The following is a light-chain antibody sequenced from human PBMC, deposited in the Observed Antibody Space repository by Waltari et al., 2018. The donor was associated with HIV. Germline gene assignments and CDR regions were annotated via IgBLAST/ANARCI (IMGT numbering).Light chain of an antibody. V-gene: IGLV1-40*01. CDR1: SSNIGAGSD. CDR3: QSYDSSLSGVV. CDR2: GNS. Sequence: QSVLTQPPSVSGAPGQRVTISCTGRSSNIGAGSDVHWYPQLPGTAPNLLIYGNSNRPSGVPDRFSGSKSGTSASLAITGLQAEDEADYYCQSYDSSLSGVVFGGGTKLTVL. J-gene: IGLJ2*01.